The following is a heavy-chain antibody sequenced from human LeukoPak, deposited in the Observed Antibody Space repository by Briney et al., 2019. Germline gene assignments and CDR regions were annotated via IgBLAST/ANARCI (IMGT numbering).Heavy chain of an antibody. CDR3: ARGPPRYCSSTSCYASKGYFDY. J-gene: IGHJ4*02. CDR1: GFSISSGYY. V-gene: IGHV4-38-2*02. D-gene: IGHD2-2*01. Sequence: PSETLSLTCTVSGFSISSGYYWGWIRQPPGKGLEWIGCIFHSGSSYYNSSLKSRVTISVDTSKNQFSLRLSSVTAADTAVYYCARGPPRYCSSTSCYASKGYFDYWGQGTLVTVSS. CDR2: IFHSGSS.